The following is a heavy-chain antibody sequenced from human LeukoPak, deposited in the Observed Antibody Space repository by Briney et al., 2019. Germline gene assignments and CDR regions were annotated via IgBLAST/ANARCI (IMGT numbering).Heavy chain of an antibody. CDR3: ARGGRGYSSVYFDY. CDR1: GFTFSSYG. Sequence: GGSLRLSCAASGFTFSSYGMNWVRQAPGKGLEWVSYISSSGSTIYYADSVKGRFTISRDNAKNSLYLQMNSLRAEDTAVYYCARGGRGYSSVYFDYWGQGTLVTVSS. CDR2: ISSSGSTI. J-gene: IGHJ4*02. V-gene: IGHV3-48*03. D-gene: IGHD5-18*01.